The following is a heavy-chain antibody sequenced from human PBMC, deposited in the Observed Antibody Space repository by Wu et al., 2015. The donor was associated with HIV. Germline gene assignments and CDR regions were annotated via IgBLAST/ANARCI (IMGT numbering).Heavy chain of an antibody. CDR3: ARVQTGTSDHSLYHYMDV. Sequence: QVQLVQSGAEVKKPGASVKVSCKTSGYPFGGYFLHWVRQAPGQGLEWMGWISGGTGDTRYAQKFQARVTLTTDISITTTYMELRGLESDDTAVYYCARVQTGTSDHSLYHYMDVWGKGTPVIVSS. CDR2: ISGGTGDT. CDR1: GYPFGGYF. J-gene: IGHJ6*03. D-gene: IGHD3-10*01. V-gene: IGHV1-2*02.